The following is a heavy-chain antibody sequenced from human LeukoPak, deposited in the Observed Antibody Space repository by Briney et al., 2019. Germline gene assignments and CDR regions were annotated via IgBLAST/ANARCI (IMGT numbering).Heavy chain of an antibody. CDR1: GLTSGIYA. V-gene: IGHV3-23*01. CDR3: GKEVERHFDLKY. Sequence: GGSLRLSCAASGLTSGIYAVSWVRQAPGKGLEWVSACGGGDSYYADSVKGRFTISRDNSKKILYLQMNSLRAEDTAVYYCGKEVERHFDLKYWGQGTRVTVSS. J-gene: IGHJ4*02. CDR2: CGGGDS.